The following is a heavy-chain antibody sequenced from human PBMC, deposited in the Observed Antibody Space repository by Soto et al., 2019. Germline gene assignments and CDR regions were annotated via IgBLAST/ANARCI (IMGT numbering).Heavy chain of an antibody. D-gene: IGHD3-22*01. Sequence: PSETLSLTCTVSGGSISRGGYYWNWIRQHPGKGLEWIGYIYYSGSTYYNPSLRSRVTISVDTSKNQFSLKLSSVTAADTAVYYCARLGHVYYYDSSGYREYFQHWGQGTLVTVSS. CDR1: GGSISRGGYY. CDR2: IYYSGST. J-gene: IGHJ1*01. CDR3: ARLGHVYYYDSSGYREYFQH. V-gene: IGHV4-31*03.